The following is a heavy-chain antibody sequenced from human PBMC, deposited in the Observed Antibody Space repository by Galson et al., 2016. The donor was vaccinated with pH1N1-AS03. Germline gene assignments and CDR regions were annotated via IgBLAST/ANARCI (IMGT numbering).Heavy chain of an antibody. J-gene: IGHJ5*02. V-gene: IGHV1-2*02. D-gene: IGHD2-21*01. CDR2: ITPKDDDT. CDR1: GYNFRDYY. Sequence: SVKVSCKASGYNFRDYYIHWVRQAPGQGLEWMGWITPKDDDTNYAPKFQGRVTMTRDLSTSSAYLELKRLTSDDTAVYFCARDGGGIIDDALDTWGQGTLVTFSS. CDR3: ARDGGGIIDDALDT.